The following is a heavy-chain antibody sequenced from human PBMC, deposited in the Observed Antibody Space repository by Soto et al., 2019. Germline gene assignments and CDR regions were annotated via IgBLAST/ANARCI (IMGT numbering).Heavy chain of an antibody. V-gene: IGHV4-31*02. D-gene: IGHD6-6*01. CDR1: GGSISSGGYY. CDR2: IYYSGST. Sequence: SETLSLTCTVSGGSISSGGYYWSWIRQHPGKGLEWIGYIYYSGSTYYNPSLKSRVTISVDTSKNQFSLKLSSVTAADTAVYYCARGLTYSSSLGSYYYYGMDVWGQGTTVTVSS. J-gene: IGHJ6*02. CDR3: ARGLTYSSSLGSYYYYGMDV.